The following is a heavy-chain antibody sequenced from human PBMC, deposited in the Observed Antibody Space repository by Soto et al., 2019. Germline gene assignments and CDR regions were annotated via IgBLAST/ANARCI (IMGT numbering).Heavy chain of an antibody. CDR1: GFTFGDYA. V-gene: IGHV3-49*03. CDR3: TRTMVRGVTRSYYYYYYGMDV. Sequence: GGSLRLSCTASGFTFGDYAMSWFRQAPGKGLEWVGFIRSKAYGGTTEYAASVKGRFTISRDDSKSIAYLQMNSLKTEDTAVYYCTRTMVRGVTRSYYYYYYGMDVWGQGTTVTVSS. CDR2: IRSKAYGGTT. D-gene: IGHD3-10*01. J-gene: IGHJ6*02.